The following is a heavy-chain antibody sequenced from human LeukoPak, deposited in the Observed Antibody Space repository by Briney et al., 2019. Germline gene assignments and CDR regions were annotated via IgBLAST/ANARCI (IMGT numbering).Heavy chain of an antibody. CDR1: GFTFSSYS. V-gene: IGHV3-21*01. Sequence: PGGSLRLSCAASGFTFSSYSMNWVRQAPGKGLEWVSSISSSSSYIYYADSVKGRFTISRDNAKNSLYLQMSSLRAEDTAVYYCARVGAVAGIVDYWGQGTLVTVSS. J-gene: IGHJ4*02. CDR3: ARVGAVAGIVDY. CDR2: ISSSSSYI. D-gene: IGHD6-19*01.